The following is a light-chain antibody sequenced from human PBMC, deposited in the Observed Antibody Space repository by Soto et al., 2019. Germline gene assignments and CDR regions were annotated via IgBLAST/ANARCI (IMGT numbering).Light chain of an antibody. CDR1: QSASSSY. J-gene: IGKJ4*01. CDR2: GAS. Sequence: EIVLTQSPGTLSLSPGERATLSCRASQSASSSYLAWYQQKPGQAPRLLIYGASSRATGIPDRFSGSGSGTDFTLTISRLEPEDFAVYYCQQYGSSPHLTFGGGTKVDIK. CDR3: QQYGSSPHLT. V-gene: IGKV3-20*01.